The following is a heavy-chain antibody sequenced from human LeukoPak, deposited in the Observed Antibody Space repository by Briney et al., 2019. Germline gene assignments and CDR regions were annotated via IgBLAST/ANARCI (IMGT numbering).Heavy chain of an antibody. Sequence: PSETLSLTCAVYGGSFSGYYWSWIRQPPGKGLEWIGEINHSGSTNYNPALKSRVIISVETSKNQFSLKLSSVTAADTAVYYCARWLWFGQLSSGYWGQGTLVSVSS. J-gene: IGHJ4*02. CDR1: GGSFSGYY. D-gene: IGHD3-10*01. CDR2: INHSGST. CDR3: ARWLWFGQLSSGY. V-gene: IGHV4-34*01.